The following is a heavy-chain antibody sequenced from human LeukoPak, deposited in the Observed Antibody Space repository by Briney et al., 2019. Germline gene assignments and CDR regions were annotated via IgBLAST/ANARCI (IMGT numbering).Heavy chain of an antibody. CDR2: ISGSGGST. Sequence: GGSLRLSCAASGFTFSSYVMSWVRQAPGKGLEWVSGISGSGGSTYYADSVKGRFTISRDNSKNTLYLQMSSLRVDDTAVYSCAKVPRNAYFLDSWGQGTLVTVSS. J-gene: IGHJ4*02. CDR3: AKVPRNAYFLDS. V-gene: IGHV3-23*01. CDR1: GFTFSSYV. D-gene: IGHD3-16*01.